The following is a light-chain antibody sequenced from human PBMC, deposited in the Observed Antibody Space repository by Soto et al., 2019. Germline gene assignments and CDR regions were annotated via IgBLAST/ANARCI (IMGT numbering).Light chain of an antibody. V-gene: IGKV3-20*01. CDR1: QSVSSSY. J-gene: IGKJ3*01. Sequence: EIVLTQSPGTLSLSPGERATLSCRASQSVSSSYLAWYQQKPGQAPRLLIYGASSSATGIPDRFSGSGYGTDFTLTISRLEPEDFAVYYCQQYGSSPPDTFGPGTKVDIK. CDR2: GAS. CDR3: QQYGSSPPDT.